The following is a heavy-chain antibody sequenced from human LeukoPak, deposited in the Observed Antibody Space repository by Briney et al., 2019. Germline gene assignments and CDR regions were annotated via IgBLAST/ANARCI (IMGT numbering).Heavy chain of an antibody. D-gene: IGHD2-8*01. CDR3: AGSLGYCTSNVCYLKY. CDR1: GYSENFYG. CDR2: ISAQHGQT. Sequence: ASVKVSCKTSGYSENFYGITWVRQVAGQGLEWMGWISAQHGQTEYAPKSQDRVTMTTDTYTSTAYMELRSLRSDDTAVYYCAGSLGYCTSNVCYLKYWGQGTLVTVSS. J-gene: IGHJ4*02. V-gene: IGHV1-18*01.